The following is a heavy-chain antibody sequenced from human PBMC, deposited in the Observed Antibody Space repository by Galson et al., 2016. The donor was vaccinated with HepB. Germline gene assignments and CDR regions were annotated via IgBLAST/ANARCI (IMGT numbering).Heavy chain of an antibody. Sequence: PALVKPTQTLTLTCSFSGFSLSTSGMGVGWIRQPPGKALEWLALIYWDDDKRYSPSQKSRLTITKDTSKNQVVLTMTNMDPVDTATYYCAHGRVAAAGPGGIYGMDVWGQGTTVTVSS. V-gene: IGHV2-5*02. CDR1: GFSLSTSGMG. CDR3: AHGRVAAAGPGGIYGMDV. D-gene: IGHD6-13*01. CDR2: IYWDDDK. J-gene: IGHJ6*02.